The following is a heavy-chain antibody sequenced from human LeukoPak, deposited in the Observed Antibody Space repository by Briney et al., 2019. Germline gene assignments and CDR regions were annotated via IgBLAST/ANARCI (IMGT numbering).Heavy chain of an antibody. CDR3: ARDREGSSWYGMDV. D-gene: IGHD6-13*01. Sequence: PGRSLRLSCAASGFTFSSYSMNWVRQAPGKGLEWVSSISSSSSYIYYADSVKGRFTISRDNAKNSLYLQMNSLRAEDTAVYYCARDREGSSWYGMDVWGQGTTVTVSS. CDR2: ISSSSSYI. V-gene: IGHV3-21*01. CDR1: GFTFSSYS. J-gene: IGHJ6*02.